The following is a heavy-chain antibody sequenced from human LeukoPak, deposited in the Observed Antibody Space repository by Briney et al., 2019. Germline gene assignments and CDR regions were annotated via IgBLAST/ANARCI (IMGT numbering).Heavy chain of an antibody. V-gene: IGHV3-23*01. J-gene: IGHJ3*02. Sequence: GGSLRLSCAASGFTFSSYAMSWVRQAPGEGLEWVSAISGSGGSTYYADSVKGRFTISRDNSKNTLYLQMNSLRAEDTAVYYCAKDLRSYYNVNAFDIWGQGTMVTVSS. CDR1: GFTFSSYA. CDR3: AKDLRSYYNVNAFDI. CDR2: ISGSGGST. D-gene: IGHD3-10*01.